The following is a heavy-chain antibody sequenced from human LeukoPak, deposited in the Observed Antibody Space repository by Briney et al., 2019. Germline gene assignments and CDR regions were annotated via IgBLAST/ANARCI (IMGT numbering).Heavy chain of an antibody. CDR3: AKVGRWLQLRGRDAFDI. D-gene: IGHD5-12*01. V-gene: IGHV3-23*01. CDR1: GFTFSSYA. Sequence: GGSLRLSCAASGFTFSSYAMSWVRQAPGKGLEWVPAISGSGGSTYYADSVKGRFTISRDNSKNTLYLQMNSLRAEDTAVCYCAKVGRWLQLRGRDAFDIWGQGTMVTVSS. CDR2: ISGSGGST. J-gene: IGHJ3*02.